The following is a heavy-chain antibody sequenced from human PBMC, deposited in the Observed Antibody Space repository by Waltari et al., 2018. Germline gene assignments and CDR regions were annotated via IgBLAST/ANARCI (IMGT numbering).Heavy chain of an antibody. D-gene: IGHD1-26*01. CDR3: ARGIVGVPIDY. V-gene: IGHV4-38-2*01. CDR2: IYHSGST. CDR1: GYSISSGYY. Sequence: QLQLQESGPGLVEPSETLSLTCAVSGYSISSGYYWGWIRQPPGKGLEWIGSIYHSGSTYYNPSLKSRVTISVDTSKNQFSLKLSSVTAADTAVYYCARGIVGVPIDYWGQGTLVTVSS. J-gene: IGHJ4*02.